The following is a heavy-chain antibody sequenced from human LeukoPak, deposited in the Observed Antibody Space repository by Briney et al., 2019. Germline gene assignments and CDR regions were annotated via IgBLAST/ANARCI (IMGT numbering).Heavy chain of an antibody. Sequence: PGGSLRLSCAASGFTFSSYGMHWVRQAPGKGLEWVAFIRYAGSNKYYADSVKGRFTISRDNSKNTLYLQMNSLRAEDTAVYYCAKDRREYSSGWYLDYWGQGTLVTVSS. V-gene: IGHV3-30*02. CDR2: IRYAGSNK. CDR1: GFTFSSYG. J-gene: IGHJ4*02. CDR3: AKDRREYSSGWYLDY. D-gene: IGHD6-19*01.